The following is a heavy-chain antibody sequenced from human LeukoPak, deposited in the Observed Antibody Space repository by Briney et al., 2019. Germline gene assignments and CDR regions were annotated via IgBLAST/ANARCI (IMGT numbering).Heavy chain of an antibody. Sequence: GSSVKVSCKASGGTFSSYAISWVRQAPGQGLEWMGRIIPIFGIANYAQKFQGRVTITADKSTSTAYMELSSLRSEDTAVYYCARDPSNWNPNWFDPWGQGTLVTVSS. J-gene: IGHJ5*02. V-gene: IGHV1-69*04. CDR1: GGTFSSYA. CDR2: IIPIFGIA. CDR3: ARDPSNWNPNWFDP. D-gene: IGHD1-20*01.